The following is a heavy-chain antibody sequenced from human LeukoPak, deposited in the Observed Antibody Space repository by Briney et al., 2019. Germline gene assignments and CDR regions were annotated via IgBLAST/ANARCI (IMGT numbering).Heavy chain of an antibody. V-gene: IGHV3-23*01. D-gene: IGHD6-13*01. J-gene: IGHJ4*02. Sequence: GALRLSCAASGFTFSSSSISWVRQAPGKGLEWVSAISGSGGSTYYADSVKGRFTISRDNSKNTLYLQMNSLRAEDTAVYYCARGYSSSWYSRPFDYWGQGTLVTVSS. CDR3: ARGYSSSWYSRPFDY. CDR1: GFTFSSSS. CDR2: ISGSGGST.